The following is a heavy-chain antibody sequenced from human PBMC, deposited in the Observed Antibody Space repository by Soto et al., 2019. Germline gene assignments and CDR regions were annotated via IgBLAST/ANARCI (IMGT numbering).Heavy chain of an antibody. CDR2: IIPIFGTA. CDR3: ARRTVARDYYYYGLDV. D-gene: IGHD4-17*01. V-gene: IGHV1-69*01. J-gene: IGHJ6*02. Sequence: LWWVRHSTGQGLEWMGGIIPIFGTANYAQKFQGRVTITADESTSTAYMELSSLRSEDTAVYYCARRTVARDYYYYGLDVWGQGTTVTGSS.